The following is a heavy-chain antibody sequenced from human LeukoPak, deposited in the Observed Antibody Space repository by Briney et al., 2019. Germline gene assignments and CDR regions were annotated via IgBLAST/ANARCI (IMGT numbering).Heavy chain of an antibody. V-gene: IGHV3-30*02. J-gene: IGHJ5*02. Sequence: GASLRLSCTASGFTFSSYAMHWVRQAPGKGLEWLAFIRYDGTNTHYADSVKGRFTISRDNSENTLYLQMNTLTIEDTAVYYRAKLAELVVTNNCFDPGGRGTLVTVSS. CDR2: IRYDGTNT. CDR1: GFTFSSYA. CDR3: AKLAELVVTNNCFDP. D-gene: IGHD2-15*01.